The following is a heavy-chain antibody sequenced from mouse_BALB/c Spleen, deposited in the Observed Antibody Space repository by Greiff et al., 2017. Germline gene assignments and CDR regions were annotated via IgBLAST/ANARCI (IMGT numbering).Heavy chain of an antibody. CDR1: GFNIKDTY. V-gene: IGHV14-3*02. J-gene: IGHJ1*01. CDR3: ARETTMISDV. CDR2: IDPANGNT. D-gene: IGHD2-4*01. Sequence: EVQLQQSGAELVKPGASVKLSCTACGFNIKDTYMHWVKQRPEQGLEWIGRIDPANGNTKYDPKFQGKATITADTSSNTAYLQLSSLTSEDTAVYYCARETTMISDVWGAGTTVTVSS.